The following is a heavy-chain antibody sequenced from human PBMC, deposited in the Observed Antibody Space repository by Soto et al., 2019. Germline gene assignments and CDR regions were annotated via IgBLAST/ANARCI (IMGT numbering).Heavy chain of an antibody. CDR2: IIPIFGTA. D-gene: IGHD5-18*01. J-gene: IGHJ4*02. Sequence: RASVKVSCKASGGTFSSYAISWVRQAPGQGLEWMGGIIPIFGTANYAQKFQGRVTITADESTSTAYMELSSLRSEDTAVYYCARGADTAMVTPFDYWGQGTLVTVSS. CDR3: ARGADTAMVTPFDY. CDR1: GGTFSSYA. V-gene: IGHV1-69*13.